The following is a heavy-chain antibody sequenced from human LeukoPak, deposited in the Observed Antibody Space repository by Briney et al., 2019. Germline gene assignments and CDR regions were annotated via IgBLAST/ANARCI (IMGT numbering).Heavy chain of an antibody. CDR1: GYSINSGYY. CDR2: IYHSGNT. J-gene: IGHJ6*03. D-gene: IGHD2-2*01. CDR3: ARGGYCSSTSCYDYYYYMDV. Sequence: SETLSLTCTVSGYSINSGYYWGWIRQPPGKGLVWIGSIYHSGNTYYNPSLKSRVSISVDTSQNQFSLKLSSVTAADTAVYYCARGGYCSSTSCYDYYYYMDVWGKGTTVTVSS. V-gene: IGHV4-38-2*02.